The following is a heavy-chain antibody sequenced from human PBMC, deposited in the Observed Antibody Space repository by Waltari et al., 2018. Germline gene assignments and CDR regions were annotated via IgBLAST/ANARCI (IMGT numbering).Heavy chain of an antibody. CDR2: ISYDGKKQ. CDR1: RSSG. V-gene: IGHV3-30*18. Sequence: RSSGMHGVRQAPGKGLEWVAGISYDGKKQNYIDSVRGRFTISRDNSKNTLYLQMNSLTIEDTSIYYCTKGNDYSDSWGQGTLVSVSS. CDR3: TKGNDYSDS. J-gene: IGHJ4*02.